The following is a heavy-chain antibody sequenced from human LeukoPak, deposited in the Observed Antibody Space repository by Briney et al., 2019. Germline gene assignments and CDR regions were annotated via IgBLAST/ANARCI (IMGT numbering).Heavy chain of an antibody. D-gene: IGHD4/OR15-4a*01. CDR1: GFTFSHYA. V-gene: IGHV3-21*01. CDR3: AREYDYGSLGFDY. J-gene: IGHJ4*02. Sequence: GRSLRLSCAASGFTFSHYAMHWVRQAPGKGMEWVSSISGSGSYIYYADSVKGRFTISRDNAKNSLSLQVNSLRAEDTAVYYCAREYDYGSLGFDYWGQGTQVSVSS. CDR2: ISGSGSYI.